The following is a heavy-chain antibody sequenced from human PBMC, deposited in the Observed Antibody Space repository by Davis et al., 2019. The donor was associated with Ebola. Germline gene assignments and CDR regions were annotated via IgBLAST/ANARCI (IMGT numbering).Heavy chain of an antibody. Sequence: ASVKVSCKASGYTFSGNYIQWVRQAPGQGLEWMGWISAYNGNTNYAQKLQGRVTMTTDTSTSTAYMELRSLRSDDTAVYYCARSITMIVVAYFDYWGQGTLVTVSS. CDR2: ISAYNGNT. CDR3: ARSITMIVVAYFDY. J-gene: IGHJ4*02. V-gene: IGHV1-18*04. D-gene: IGHD3-22*01. CDR1: GYTFSGNY.